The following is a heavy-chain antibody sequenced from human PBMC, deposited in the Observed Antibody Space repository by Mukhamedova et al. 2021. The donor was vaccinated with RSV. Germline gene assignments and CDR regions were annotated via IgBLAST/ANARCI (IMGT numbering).Heavy chain of an antibody. J-gene: IGHJ2*01. Sequence: GLEWIGRIFIKGNTNYNPSLKGRATMSLDTSRNQVSLNLVAATAADAAIYYCARTLVIPEDWSPDILDLWGRGTMV. D-gene: IGHD2-21*01. V-gene: IGHV4-59*10. CDR3: ARTLVIPEDWSPDILDL. CDR2: IFIKGNT.